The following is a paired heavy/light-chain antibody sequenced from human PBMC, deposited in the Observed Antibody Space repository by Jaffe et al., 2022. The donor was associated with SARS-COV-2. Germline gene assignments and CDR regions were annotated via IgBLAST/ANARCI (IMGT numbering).Heavy chain of an antibody. CDR1: GSTLKDHA. Sequence: EVQLVESGGGLVQPGRSLRLSCAASGSTLKDHAMHWVRQAPGKGLEWVSGIYWGGNGMDYADSVKGRFIISRDNAKKSLYLQMNSLRVEDTAVYYCIKDLSPGGLDSWGQGALVIVSS. CDR3: IKDLSPGGLDS. J-gene: IGHJ4*02. CDR2: IYWGGNGM. V-gene: IGHV3-9*01. D-gene: IGHD3-10*01.
Light chain of an antibody. J-gene: IGKJ2*01. Sequence: DVVMTQSPLSLPVTLGQPASISCRPSQSLVYSDGNIYLNWFHQRPGQSPRRLIYKVSNRDSGVPDRFSGSGSGPDFTLKISRVEAEDVGIYYCMQATHWPYTFGQGTRLEIK. V-gene: IGKV2-30*01. CDR2: KVS. CDR3: MQATHWPYT. CDR1: QSLVYSDGNIY.